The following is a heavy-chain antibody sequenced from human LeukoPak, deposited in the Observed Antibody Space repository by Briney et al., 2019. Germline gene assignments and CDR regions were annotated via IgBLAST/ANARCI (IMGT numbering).Heavy chain of an antibody. V-gene: IGHV4-61*02. CDR3: ARDRYGYSGYDSYNWFDP. CDR1: GGSISSGSYY. CDR2: IYTSGRT. J-gene: IGHJ5*02. D-gene: IGHD5-12*01. Sequence: KASETLSLTCTVSGGSISSGSYYWSWMRQPAGKGLEWIGRIYTSGRTNYNPSLKSRVTISVDTSKNQFSLKLSSVTAADTAVYYCARDRYGYSGYDSYNWFDPWGQGTLVTVSS.